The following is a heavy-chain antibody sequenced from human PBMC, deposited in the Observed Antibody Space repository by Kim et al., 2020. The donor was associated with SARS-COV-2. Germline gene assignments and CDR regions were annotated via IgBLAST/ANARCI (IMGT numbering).Heavy chain of an antibody. CDR2: FDPEDGET. Sequence: ASVKVSCKVSGYTLTELSMHWVRQAPGKGLEWMGGFDPEDGETIYAQKFQGRVTMTEDTSTDTAYMELSSLRSEDTAVYYCATDLYYYGSGSGRFFGDLPNYWGQGTLVTVSS. CDR3: ATDLYYYGSGSGRFFGDLPNY. V-gene: IGHV1-24*01. CDR1: GYTLTELS. D-gene: IGHD3-10*01. J-gene: IGHJ4*02.